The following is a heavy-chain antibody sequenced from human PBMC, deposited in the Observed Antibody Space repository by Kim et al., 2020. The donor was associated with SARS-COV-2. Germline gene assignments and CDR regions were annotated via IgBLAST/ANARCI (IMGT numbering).Heavy chain of an antibody. CDR3: AKDLYDFWGGYPFVGIFGMDV. V-gene: IGHV3-43*02. CDR2: ISGDGGST. Sequence: GGSLRLSCAASGFTFDDYAMHWVRQAPGKGLEWVSLISGDGGSTYYADSVKGRFTISRDNSKNSLYLQMNSLRTEDTALYYCAKDLYDFWGGYPFVGIFGMDVWGQGTTGTVSS. J-gene: IGHJ6*02. CDR1: GFTFDDYA. D-gene: IGHD3-3*01.